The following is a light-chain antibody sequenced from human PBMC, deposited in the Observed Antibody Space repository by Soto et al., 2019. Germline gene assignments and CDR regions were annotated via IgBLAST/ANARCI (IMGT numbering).Light chain of an antibody. CDR3: HQYNSYST. CDR2: DAS. J-gene: IGKJ2*01. Sequence: DIQMTQSPSTLSASVGDRVTITCRASQSISRRLAWFQQKPGKAPKVLIYDASSLKSGVPSRFSGSGSGTEFTLTISSLQPDDFATYYCHQYNSYSTFGQGTTLEIK. CDR1: QSISRR. V-gene: IGKV1-5*01.